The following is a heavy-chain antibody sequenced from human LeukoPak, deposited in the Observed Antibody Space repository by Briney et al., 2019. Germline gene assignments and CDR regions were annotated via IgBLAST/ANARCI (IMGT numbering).Heavy chain of an antibody. CDR2: IRSKAYGGTT. V-gene: IGHV3-49*03. J-gene: IGHJ3*02. Sequence: GSLRLSCTASGFTFGDYAMSWFRQAPGKGLEWVGFIRSKAYGGTTEYAASVKGRFTISRDDSKSIAYLQMNSLKTEDTAVYYCTRAVAGTNEGAGDAFDIWGQGTMVTVSS. D-gene: IGHD6-19*01. CDR1: GFTFGDYA. CDR3: TRAVAGTNEGAGDAFDI.